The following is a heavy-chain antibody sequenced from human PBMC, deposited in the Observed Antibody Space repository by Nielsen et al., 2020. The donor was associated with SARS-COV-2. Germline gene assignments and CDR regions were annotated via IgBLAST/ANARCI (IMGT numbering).Heavy chain of an antibody. CDR2: ISWYCGSI. D-gene: IGHD6-13*01. CDR3: AKSRENGIAAAGLDY. V-gene: IGHV3-9*01. CDR1: GFTFHHYA. Sequence: SLNISCASSGFTFHHYAMHWVRQAPGKGLEWVSGISWYCGSIGYADSVKGRFTISRDNAKNSLYLQMNSLRAEDTALYYCAKSRENGIAAAGLDYWGQGTLVTVSS. J-gene: IGHJ4*02.